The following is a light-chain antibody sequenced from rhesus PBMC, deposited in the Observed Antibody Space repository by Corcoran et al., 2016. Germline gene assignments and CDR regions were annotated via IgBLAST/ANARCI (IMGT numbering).Light chain of an antibody. CDR1: SSDIGDYNY. CDR3: SSYAKSSAIL. J-gene: IGLJ1*01. V-gene: IGLV2-13*02. Sequence: QAALTQSSSVSGSPGQSVTISCTGLSSDIGDYNYVSWYQQHPGKVPKHIIYEVSKRPSGASDRFSGTKSGNTAALSISGLQAEDEADYYCSSYAKSSAILVGTGTRLTVL. CDR2: EVS.